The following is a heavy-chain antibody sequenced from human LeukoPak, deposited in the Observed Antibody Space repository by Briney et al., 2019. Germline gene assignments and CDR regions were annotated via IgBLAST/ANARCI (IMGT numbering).Heavy chain of an antibody. D-gene: IGHD5-12*01. CDR3: ARVYSGYDSFFDY. V-gene: IGHV3-7*01. Sequence: PGGSRSLSCAPSGFTFSSYWIGWVRQAPGKGRGWVANRKQDGSEKYYVDSVKGRFTISRDNAKNSLYLQMNSLRAEDTAVYYCARVYSGYDSFFDYWGQGTLVTVSS. CDR1: GFTFSSYW. CDR2: RKQDGSEK. J-gene: IGHJ4*02.